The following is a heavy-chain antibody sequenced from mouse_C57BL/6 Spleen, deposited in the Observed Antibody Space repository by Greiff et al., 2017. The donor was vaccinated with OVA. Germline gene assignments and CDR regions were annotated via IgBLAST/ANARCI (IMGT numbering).Heavy chain of an antibody. Sequence: QVQLQQSGAELVRPGTSVKVSCKASGYAFTNYLIEWVKQRPGQGLEWIGVINPGSGGTNYNEKFKGKATLTADKSSSTAYMQLSSLTSEDSAVYYCARKELRGGWFAYWGQGTLVTVSA. D-gene: IGHD2-4*01. CDR2: INPGSGGT. V-gene: IGHV1-54*01. J-gene: IGHJ3*01. CDR1: GYAFTNYL. CDR3: ARKELRGGWFAY.